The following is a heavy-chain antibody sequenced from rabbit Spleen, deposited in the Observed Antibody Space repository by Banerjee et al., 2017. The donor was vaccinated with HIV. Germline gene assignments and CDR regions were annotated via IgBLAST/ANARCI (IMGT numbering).Heavy chain of an antibody. CDR1: GFSFSNKAV. Sequence: QEQLVEYGGDLVQPEGSLTLTCKASGFSFSNKAVMCWVRQAPGKGLEWIACINAVTGKAVYASWAKGRFTFSKTSSTTVTLQMTSLTAADSATYFCARWDSSVWNIYFNLWGPGTLVTVS. CDR3: ARWDSSVWNIYFNL. CDR2: INAVTGKA. J-gene: IGHJ4*01. V-gene: IGHV1S45*01. D-gene: IGHD4-1*01.